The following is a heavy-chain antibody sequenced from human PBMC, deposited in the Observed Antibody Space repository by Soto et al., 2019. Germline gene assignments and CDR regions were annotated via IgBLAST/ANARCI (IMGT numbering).Heavy chain of an antibody. Sequence: QVQLVQSGAEVKNNGSSVKVSCKTSGGTFSNDAISWVRQAPGQGLEWMGGIIPIYGTTHYAQKLQDRLKLTADESTGTAYMELSSLRSDDTGVYYCARDGMGTIVGGMDVWGQGTTVTVSS. CDR2: IIPIYGTT. CDR1: GGTFSNDA. J-gene: IGHJ6*02. D-gene: IGHD7-27*01. V-gene: IGHV1-69*01. CDR3: ARDGMGTIVGGMDV.